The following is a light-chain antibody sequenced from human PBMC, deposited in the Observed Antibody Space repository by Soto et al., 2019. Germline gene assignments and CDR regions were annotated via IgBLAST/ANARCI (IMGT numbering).Light chain of an antibody. Sequence: EIVLTPSPATLSFSPRERAALSCRASQSVSSYLAWYQQKPGQAPRLLIYDASNRATGIPARFSGSGSGTDFTLTISSLEPEDFAVYYCQQYDRIPPTVGQGTKVDIK. J-gene: IGKJ1*01. CDR3: QQYDRIPPT. V-gene: IGKV3-11*01. CDR1: QSVSSY. CDR2: DAS.